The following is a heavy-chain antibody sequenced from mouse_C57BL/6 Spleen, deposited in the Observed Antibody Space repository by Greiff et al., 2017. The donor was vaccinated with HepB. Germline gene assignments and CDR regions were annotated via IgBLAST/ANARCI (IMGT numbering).Heavy chain of an antibody. CDR3: AALYYDYDEGFAY. D-gene: IGHD2-4*01. CDR1: GYTFTSYW. J-gene: IGHJ3*01. CDR2: IDPSDSYT. V-gene: IGHV1-59*01. Sequence: QVQLQHPGAELVRPGTSVKLSCKASGYTFTSYWMHWVKQRPGQGLEWIGVIDPSDSYTNYNQKFKGKATLTVDTSSSTAYMQLSSLTSEDSAVYYCAALYYDYDEGFAYWGQGTLVTVSA.